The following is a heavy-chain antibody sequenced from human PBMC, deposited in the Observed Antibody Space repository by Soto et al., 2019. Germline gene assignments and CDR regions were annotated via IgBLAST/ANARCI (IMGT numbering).Heavy chain of an antibody. CDR1: GGTFSSYA. D-gene: IGHD2-15*01. CDR3: ASYCSGGSCYAAGDYYYYALDV. CDR2: IIPSLGTT. J-gene: IGHJ6*02. Sequence: QVQLLQSGAEVKKPGSSVKVSCKASGGTFSSYAIGWVRQAPGQGLEWMGGIIPSLGTTDYAQKFQGRVTITADGSTSTAYMELSRLRSDDTAVYYCASYCSGGSCYAAGDYYYYALDVWGQGTTVTVSS. V-gene: IGHV1-69*01.